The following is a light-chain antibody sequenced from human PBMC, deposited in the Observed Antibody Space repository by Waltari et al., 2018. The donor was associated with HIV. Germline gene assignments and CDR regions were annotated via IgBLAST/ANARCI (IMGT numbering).Light chain of an antibody. CDR3: ASWDDSLNGPV. J-gene: IGLJ2*01. V-gene: IGLV1-44*01. CDR1: TSNIGRNT. CDR2: GKN. Sequence: QSVLTQPPSASGTPEQRVTISCSGTTSNIGRNTVSWFQQFPGTAPKVLTYGKNQRPSWVPDRFSGSKSGTSASLAISGLQSEDEADYYCASWDDSLNGPVFGGGTKLTVV.